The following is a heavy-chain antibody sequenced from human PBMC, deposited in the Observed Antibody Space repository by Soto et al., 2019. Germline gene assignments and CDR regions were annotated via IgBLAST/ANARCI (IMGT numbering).Heavy chain of an antibody. CDR1: GYSFTSYW. CDR3: ARHGAGITIFGVVTTNWFDP. Sequence: GESLKISCKGSGYSFTSYWITWVRQMPVHGLEWMGRIDPSDSYTNYSPSFQGHVTISADKSISTAYLQWSSLKASDTAMYYCARHGAGITIFGVVTTNWFDPWGQGTLVTVSS. CDR2: IDPSDSYT. D-gene: IGHD3-3*01. J-gene: IGHJ5*02. V-gene: IGHV5-10-1*01.